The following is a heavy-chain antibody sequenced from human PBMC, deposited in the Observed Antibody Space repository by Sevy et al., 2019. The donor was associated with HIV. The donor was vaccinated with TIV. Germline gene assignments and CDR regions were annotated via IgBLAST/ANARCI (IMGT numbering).Heavy chain of an antibody. V-gene: IGHV4-59*01. CDR2: IFYTRST. CDR3: ARGDQELPYGMDV. D-gene: IGHD1-7*01. Sequence: SETLSLTCTVSGDSISGYYWSWIRQPPGKGLEWIGYIFYTRSTNYNPSLKSRVTISKDTSKNQISLKLSSVTAADTALYYCARGDQELPYGMDVWGQGTTVTVSS. J-gene: IGHJ6*02. CDR1: GDSISGYY.